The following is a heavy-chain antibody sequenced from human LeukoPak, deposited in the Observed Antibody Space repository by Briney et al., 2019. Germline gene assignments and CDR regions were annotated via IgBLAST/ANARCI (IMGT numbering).Heavy chain of an antibody. J-gene: IGHJ6*02. V-gene: IGHV1-8*01. D-gene: IGHD3-3*01. Sequence: GASVKVSCKASGYTFTSYDINWVRQATGQGLEWMGWMNPNSGNTGYAQKFQGRVTMTRNTSISTAYMELSSLRSEDTAVYYCARVKTRSALHYYYGMDVWGQGTTVTVSS. CDR2: MNPNSGNT. CDR3: ARVKTRSALHYYYGMDV. CDR1: GYTFTSYD.